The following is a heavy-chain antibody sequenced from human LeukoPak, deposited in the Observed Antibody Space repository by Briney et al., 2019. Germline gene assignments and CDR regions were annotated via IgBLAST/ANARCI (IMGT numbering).Heavy chain of an antibody. Sequence: ASVKVSCKVSGYTLIELSMHWVRQAPGKGLGWMGGFDPEDGETIYAQKFQGRVTMTEDTSTDTAYMELSSLRSEDTAVYYCATSIRQWELLTFDYWGQGTLVTVSS. CDR3: ATSIRQWELLTFDY. D-gene: IGHD1-26*01. CDR1: GYTLIELS. J-gene: IGHJ4*02. CDR2: FDPEDGET. V-gene: IGHV1-24*01.